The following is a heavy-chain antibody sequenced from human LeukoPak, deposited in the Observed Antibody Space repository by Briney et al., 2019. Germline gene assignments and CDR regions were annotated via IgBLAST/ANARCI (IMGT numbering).Heavy chain of an antibody. Sequence: PSETLSLTCTVSGGSISSGGYYWSWIRQHPGKGLEWIGYIYYSGSTYYNPSLKSRVTISVDTSKNQFSLKLSSVTAADTAVYYCARDKNSQLDYWGQGTLVTVSS. CDR2: IYYSGST. V-gene: IGHV4-31*03. CDR1: GGSISSGGYY. CDR3: ARDKNSQLDY. J-gene: IGHJ4*02. D-gene: IGHD1/OR15-1a*01.